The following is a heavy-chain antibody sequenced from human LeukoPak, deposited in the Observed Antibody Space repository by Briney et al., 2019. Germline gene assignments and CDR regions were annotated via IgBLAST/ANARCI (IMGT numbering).Heavy chain of an antibody. D-gene: IGHD6-19*01. CDR3: ARVQQWLVDY. CDR2: IYHSGST. CDR1: GYSISSGYY. J-gene: IGHJ4*02. V-gene: IGHV4-38-2*02. Sequence: PSETLSLTCTVSGYSISSGYYWGWIRQPPGKGLEWIGSIYHSGSTYYNPSLKSRVTISVDTSKNQFSLKLSSVTAADTAVYYCARVQQWLVDYWGQGTLVTVSS.